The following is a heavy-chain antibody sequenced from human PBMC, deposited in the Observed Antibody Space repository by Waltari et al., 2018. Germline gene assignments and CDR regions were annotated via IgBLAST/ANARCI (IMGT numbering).Heavy chain of an antibody. D-gene: IGHD6-13*01. CDR3: ARAEQLIYFDY. CDR1: GYSISSGYY. V-gene: IGHV4-38-2*01. Sequence: QVQLQESGPGLVKPSETLSLTCAVSGYSISSGYYLGWIRQPPGKVLEWIGSIYHSGSTYYNPSLKSRVTISVDTSKNQFSLKLSSVTAADTAVYYCARAEQLIYFDYWGQGTLVTVSS. CDR2: IYHSGST. J-gene: IGHJ4*02.